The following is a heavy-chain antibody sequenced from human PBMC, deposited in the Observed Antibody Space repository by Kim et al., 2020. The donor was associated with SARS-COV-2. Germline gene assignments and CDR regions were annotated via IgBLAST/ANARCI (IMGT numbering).Heavy chain of an antibody. CDR3: ARARYDSSGYVNDY. Sequence: SETLSLTCAVYGGSFSGYYWSWIRQPPGKGLEWIGEINHSGSTNYNPSLKSRVTISVDTSKNQFSLKLSSVTAADTAVYYCARARYDSSGYVNDYWGQGTLVTVSS. CDR1: GGSFSGYY. V-gene: IGHV4-34*01. D-gene: IGHD3-22*01. CDR2: INHSGST. J-gene: IGHJ4*02.